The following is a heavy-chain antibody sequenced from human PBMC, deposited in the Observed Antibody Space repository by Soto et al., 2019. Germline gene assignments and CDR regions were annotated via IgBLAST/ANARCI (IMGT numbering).Heavy chain of an antibody. Sequence: QVQLQQWGAGLLKPSETLSLTCAVYGGSFSDYYWSWIRPPPGKGLEWIGEINHSGSTNYNPSLKSRVTISIDTSKKQFFLNLSSVTAADTAVYYCAKRRSGYSYGPSYYFDYWGQGTLVTVSS. CDR3: AKRRSGYSYGPSYYFDY. D-gene: IGHD5-18*01. J-gene: IGHJ4*02. CDR2: INHSGST. V-gene: IGHV4-34*01. CDR1: GGSFSDYY.